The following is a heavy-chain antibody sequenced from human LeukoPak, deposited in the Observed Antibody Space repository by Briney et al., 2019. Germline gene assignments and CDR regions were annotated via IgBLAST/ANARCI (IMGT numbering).Heavy chain of an antibody. CDR1: GASISSSSYY. Sequence: SETLSLTCTVSGASISSSSYYWGWIRQPPGKGLEWIGSIYYSGSTHYNPSLKSRVTISVDTSKNQFSLKLSYVTAEDTAVYYCARGGSSWYDYFGYWGQGTLVTVAS. D-gene: IGHD6-13*01. CDR2: IYYSGST. V-gene: IGHV4-39*01. J-gene: IGHJ4*02. CDR3: ARGGSSWYDYFGY.